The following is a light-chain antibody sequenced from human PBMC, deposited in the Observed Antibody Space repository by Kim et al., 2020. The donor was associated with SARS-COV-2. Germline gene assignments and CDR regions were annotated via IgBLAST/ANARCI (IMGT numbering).Light chain of an antibody. Sequence: WGQTVTITCQGDSLRNYFASWYQQKPGQAPLLVIYGKNDRPSGIPDRFSGSTSGNTASLTITGAQAEDESDYYCKSRDSSGNLWVFGGGTKVTVL. CDR3: KSRDSSGNLWV. V-gene: IGLV3-19*01. CDR1: SLRNYF. CDR2: GKN. J-gene: IGLJ3*02.